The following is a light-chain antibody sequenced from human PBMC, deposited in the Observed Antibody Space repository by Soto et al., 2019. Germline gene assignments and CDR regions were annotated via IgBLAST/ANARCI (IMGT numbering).Light chain of an antibody. Sequence: EIVMTQSPATLSVSPGERATLSCRASQSVSSNLAWYQQKPGEAPRLLIYGASTRATVIPARFSGSGSGTEFTLTISSLHSEDFAVYYCQHYDNWPPITFDQGTRLEIK. J-gene: IGKJ5*01. V-gene: IGKV3-15*01. CDR2: GAS. CDR3: QHYDNWPPIT. CDR1: QSVSSN.